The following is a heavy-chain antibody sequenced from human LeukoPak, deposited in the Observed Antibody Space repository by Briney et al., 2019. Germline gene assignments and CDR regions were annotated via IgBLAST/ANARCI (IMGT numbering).Heavy chain of an antibody. V-gene: IGHV1-18*01. D-gene: IGHD3-16*02. CDR3: ARDFNDYVWGSYLLPIDY. CDR1: GYTFTSYG. Sequence: ASVKVSCKASGYTFTSYGISWVRQAPGQGLEWMGWISAYNGNTNYAQKLQGRVTMTTDTSTSTAYMEMRSLRSDDTAMYYCARDFNDYVWGSYLLPIDYWGQGTLVTVSS. CDR2: ISAYNGNT. J-gene: IGHJ4*02.